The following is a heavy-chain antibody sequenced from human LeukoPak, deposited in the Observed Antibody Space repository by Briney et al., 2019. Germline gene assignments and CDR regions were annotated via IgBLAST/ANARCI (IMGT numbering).Heavy chain of an antibody. J-gene: IGHJ4*02. CDR2: IRSERYGGTE. CDR1: GFIFGDYP. V-gene: IGHV3-49*03. CDR3: TTVAVDFWDVYSPDYFDC. Sequence: GRSLRLSCTGTGFIFGDYPMSWLRQAPGKGLEWVGFIRSERYGGTEEYAASVKGRFSISRDDSKSIAYLQMNSLKTEDTAVYFCTTVAVDFWDVYSPDYFDCWGQGTLVTVSS. D-gene: IGHD3-3*01.